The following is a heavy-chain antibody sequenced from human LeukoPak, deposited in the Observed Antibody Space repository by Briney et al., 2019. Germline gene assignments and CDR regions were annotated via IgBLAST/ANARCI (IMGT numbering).Heavy chain of an antibody. V-gene: IGHV3-30*18. Sequence: PGGSLRLSCAASGFTFSSYGMHWVRQAPGKGLEWVAVISYDGSNKYYADSVKGRFTISRDNSKNTLYLQMNSLRAEDTAVYYCAKNGGGDSYGFYFDYWGQGTLVTVSS. CDR2: ISYDGSNK. CDR1: GFTFSSYG. CDR3: AKNGGGDSYGFYFDY. J-gene: IGHJ4*02. D-gene: IGHD5-18*01.